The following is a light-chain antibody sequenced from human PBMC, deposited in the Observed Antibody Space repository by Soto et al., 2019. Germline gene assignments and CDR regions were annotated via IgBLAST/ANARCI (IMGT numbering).Light chain of an antibody. CDR2: GAS. V-gene: IGKV3-20*01. CDR3: QQYGSSPLT. CDR1: QSVSSSY. J-gene: IGKJ4*01. Sequence: EIVLTQSPGTLSLSPGERATLSCRASQSVSSSYLAWYQQKPGQAPRLLIYGASSRATGITDRFSGSGSGTGFTLTISRLEREDFAVYYCQQYGSSPLTFGGGTKVEIK.